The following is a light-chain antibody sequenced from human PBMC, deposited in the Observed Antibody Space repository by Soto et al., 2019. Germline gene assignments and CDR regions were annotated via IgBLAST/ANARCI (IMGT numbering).Light chain of an antibody. Sequence: EIVLTQSPATLSLSPGERATLSCRASQSCNNLLAWYQQKPGQTPRLLIYDASKRATGIPDRFSGSGSGTDFTLTISRLEPEDFAVYYCQQYGSSPLTFGGGTKVDI. V-gene: IGKV3-20*01. CDR3: QQYGSSPLT. J-gene: IGKJ4*01. CDR2: DAS. CDR1: QSCNNL.